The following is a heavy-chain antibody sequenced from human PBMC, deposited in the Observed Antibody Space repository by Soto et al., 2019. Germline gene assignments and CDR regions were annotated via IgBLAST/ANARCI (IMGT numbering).Heavy chain of an antibody. CDR3: AREGHDYGDYNYYYYGMDV. J-gene: IGHJ6*02. CDR2: IWYDGSNK. D-gene: IGHD4-17*01. CDR1: GFTFSSYG. Sequence: QVQLVESGGGVVQPGRSLRLSCAASGFTFSSYGMHWVRQAPGMGLEWVAVIWYDGSNKYYADSVKGRFTISRDNSKNTLYLQMNSLRAEDTAVYYCAREGHDYGDYNYYYYGMDVWGQGTTVTVSS. V-gene: IGHV3-33*01.